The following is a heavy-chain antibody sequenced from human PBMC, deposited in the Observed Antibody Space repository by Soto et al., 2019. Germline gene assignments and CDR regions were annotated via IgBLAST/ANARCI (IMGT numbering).Heavy chain of an antibody. Sequence: QVHLVQSGAEVKKPGASVKVSCKASGYTFTSLGITWVRQAPGQGLEWVGWISAYNDNTNYAQKLQGRVTMTTDASTTTANMELRSLRSDDTAMYYCARVRYYDTSGYYRFDYWGQGTLITVSS. CDR2: ISAYNDNT. CDR3: ARVRYYDTSGYYRFDY. J-gene: IGHJ4*02. CDR1: GYTFTSLG. V-gene: IGHV1-18*01. D-gene: IGHD3-22*01.